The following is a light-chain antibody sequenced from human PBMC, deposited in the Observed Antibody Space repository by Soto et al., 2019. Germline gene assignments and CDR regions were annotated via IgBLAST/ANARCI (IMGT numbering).Light chain of an antibody. Sequence: EIVMTQSPPSLSVSPGERATLSCRASQNINRNLAWYQQKAGQTPSLLIFGASTRAAGIPARFSGSGSGTEFTLTISSLQSEDFAVYYCHQYEDWPKTFGQGTKVDIK. CDR1: QNINRN. CDR3: HQYEDWPKT. J-gene: IGKJ1*01. CDR2: GAS. V-gene: IGKV3-15*01.